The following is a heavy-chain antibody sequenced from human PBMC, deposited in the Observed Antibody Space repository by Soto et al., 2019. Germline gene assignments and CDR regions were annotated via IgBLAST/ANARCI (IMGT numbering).Heavy chain of an antibody. CDR3: ARDLLHYDFWSGYSAYFYYGMDV. V-gene: IGHV3-48*03. D-gene: IGHD3-3*01. CDR2: ISDSGGTV. J-gene: IGHJ6*01. CDR1: VFTFSSYE. Sequence: RGSLGVACASSVFTFSSYEMNWVRQAPGQGLDWLLCISDSGGTVYYADSVKGRFTVSRDNAQNSVYLQMNSLRTEDTAVYYCARDLLHYDFWSGYSAYFYYGMDVWGPGTPVTVSS.